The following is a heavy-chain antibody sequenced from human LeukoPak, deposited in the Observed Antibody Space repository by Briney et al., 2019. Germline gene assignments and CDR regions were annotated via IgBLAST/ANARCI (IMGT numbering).Heavy chain of an antibody. Sequence: GASVKVSCKASGYTFASYYMHWVRQAPGQGLEWMGIINPSGGSTSYAQKFQGKVTMTRDMSTSTVYMELSSLRSEDTAVYYCARLTGITGTTDPGVRWGQGTLVTVSS. CDR3: ARLTGITGTTDPGVR. V-gene: IGHV1-46*01. D-gene: IGHD1-7*01. J-gene: IGHJ4*02. CDR2: INPSGGST. CDR1: GYTFASYY.